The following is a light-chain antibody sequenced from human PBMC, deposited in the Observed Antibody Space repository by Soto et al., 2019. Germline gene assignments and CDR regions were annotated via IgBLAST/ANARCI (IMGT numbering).Light chain of an antibody. J-gene: IGLJ2*01. V-gene: IGLV2-8*01. CDR3: SSYAGSNNFAHVV. CDR1: SSDVGGYNY. CDR2: EVS. Sequence: QSALTQPPSASGSPGQSVTISCTGTSSDVGGYNYVSWYQQHPGKAPKLMIYEVSKRPSGVPDRFSGSKSGNTASRTVSGLQAEDEADYYGSSYAGSNNFAHVVFGGGTQLTVL.